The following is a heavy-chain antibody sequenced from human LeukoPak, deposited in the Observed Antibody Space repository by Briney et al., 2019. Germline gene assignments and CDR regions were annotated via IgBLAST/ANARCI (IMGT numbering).Heavy chain of an antibody. CDR1: GYTFTSYG. CDR3: ARDRLIVGATRLFDY. CDR2: ISAYNGNT. J-gene: IGHJ4*02. V-gene: IGHV1-18*01. Sequence: ASVKVSCKASGYTFTSYGISWVRQAPGQGLEWMGWISAYNGNTNYAQRLQGRVTMTTDTSTSTAYMELRSLRSDDTAVYYCARDRLIVGATRLFDYWGQGTLVTVSS. D-gene: IGHD1-26*01.